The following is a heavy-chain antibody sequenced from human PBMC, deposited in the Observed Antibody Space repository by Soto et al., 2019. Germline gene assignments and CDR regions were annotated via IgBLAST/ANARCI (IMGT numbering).Heavy chain of an antibody. CDR1: GSISTTTP. CDR2: ISGRGTNT. J-gene: IGHJ4*02. Sequence: EVQLLESGGGLVQPGASLRLSCAASGSISTTTPLSWVRQAPGKGLEWVSTISGRGTNTYYADAVKGRFIISRDNLKKTVNLQMTGLGVEDTAIYDCAASYRYFDNWGQGTRVTVSS. V-gene: IGHV3-23*01. CDR3: AASYRYFDN.